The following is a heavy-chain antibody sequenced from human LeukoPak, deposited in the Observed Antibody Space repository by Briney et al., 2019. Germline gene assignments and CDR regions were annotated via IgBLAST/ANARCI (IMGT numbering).Heavy chain of an antibody. D-gene: IGHD5-12*01. CDR3: ASLPLYSGYHPGGMDV. CDR2: ISSSGSTI. Sequence: GGSLRLSCAASGFTFSSYEMNWVRQAPGKGLEWVSYISSSGSTIYYADSVKGRFTISRDNAKNSLYLQMNSLRAEDTAVYYCASLPLYSGYHPGGMDVWGQGTTVTVSS. J-gene: IGHJ6*02. CDR1: GFTFSSYE. V-gene: IGHV3-48*03.